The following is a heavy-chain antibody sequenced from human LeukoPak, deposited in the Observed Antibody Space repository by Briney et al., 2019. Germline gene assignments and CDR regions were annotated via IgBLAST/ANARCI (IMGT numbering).Heavy chain of an antibody. CDR3: AKAGSGWIFDN. D-gene: IGHD6-19*01. CDR2: ISGSGVST. Sequence: GGSLRLSCAASGFTFSSYAMSWVRQAPGKGLEWVSGISGSGVSTYYADSVKGRLTISRDNSKNTLYLQMNSLRAEDTAVYYCAKAGSGWIFDNWGQGTLVTVSS. CDR1: GFTFSSYA. J-gene: IGHJ4*02. V-gene: IGHV3-23*01.